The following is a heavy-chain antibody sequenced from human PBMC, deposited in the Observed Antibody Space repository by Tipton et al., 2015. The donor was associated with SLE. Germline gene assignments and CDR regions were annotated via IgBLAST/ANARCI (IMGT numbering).Heavy chain of an antibody. CDR3: ARSLTYYYDSSGLLGY. D-gene: IGHD3-22*01. CDR2: ISYDGSNK. Sequence: SLRLSCAASGFTFSSYGIHWVRQAPGKGLEWVAVISYDGSNKYYADSVKGRFTISRDSSKNTLYLQMTSLRAEDTAVYYCARSLTYYYDSSGLLGYWGQGTLVTVSS. CDR1: GFTFSSYG. J-gene: IGHJ4*02. V-gene: IGHV3-30*19.